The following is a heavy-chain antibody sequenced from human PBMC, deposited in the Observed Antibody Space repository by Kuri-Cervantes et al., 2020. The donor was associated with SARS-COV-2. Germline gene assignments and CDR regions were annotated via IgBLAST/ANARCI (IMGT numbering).Heavy chain of an antibody. CDR1: GFTFSSFS. CDR2: ISGSGDNT. Sequence: GGSLRLSCAVSGFTFSSFSMNWVRQAPGKGLEWVSGISGSGDNTYYADSVKGRFTISRDDSKKTLYLQMNSLRVEDTAVYYCAKPGITMVRGVIYWFDPWGQGTLVTVSS. D-gene: IGHD3-10*01. CDR3: AKPGITMVRGVIYWFDP. J-gene: IGHJ5*02. V-gene: IGHV3-23*01.